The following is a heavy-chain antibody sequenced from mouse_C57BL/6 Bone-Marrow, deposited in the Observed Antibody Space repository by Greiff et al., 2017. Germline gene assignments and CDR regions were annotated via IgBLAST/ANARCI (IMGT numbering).Heavy chain of an antibody. Sequence: QVQLQQPGAELVKPGASVKMSCKASGYTFTSYWITWVKQRPGQGLEWIGDIYPTSGRTNYNEKFKSKAILTVDTSSNTAYMQLSSLTSEASAVLYCARSGPLGRSVDYWGQGTTRTVSS. V-gene: IGHV1-55*01. CDR3: ARSGPLGRSVDY. CDR1: GYTFTSYW. J-gene: IGHJ2*01. CDR2: IYPTSGRT. D-gene: IGHD4-1*01.